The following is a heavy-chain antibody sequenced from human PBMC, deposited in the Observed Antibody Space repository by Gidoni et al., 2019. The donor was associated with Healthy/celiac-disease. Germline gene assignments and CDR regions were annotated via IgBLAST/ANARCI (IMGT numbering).Heavy chain of an antibody. CDR2: IIPIFGTA. CDR3: ASRKPVYGDYVSGYFDL. V-gene: IGHV1-69*01. Sequence: QVQLVQSGAEVKKPGSSVKVSCKAYGGTFSSYAISWVRQAPGQGLEWMGGIIPIFGTANYAQKFQGRVTITADESTSTAYMELSSLRSEDTAVYYCASRKPVYGDYVSGYFDLWGRGTLVTVSS. CDR1: GGTFSSYA. J-gene: IGHJ2*01. D-gene: IGHD4-17*01.